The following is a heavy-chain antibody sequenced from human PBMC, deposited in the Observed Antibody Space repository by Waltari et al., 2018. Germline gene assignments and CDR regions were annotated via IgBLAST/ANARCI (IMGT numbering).Heavy chain of an antibody. CDR1: GFRFSSSS. V-gene: IGHV3-23*01. CDR2: ISISGTKL. J-gene: IGHJ4*02. Sequence: EVQLLESGGGFVQPGGSLRLSCVVSGFRFSSSSLSWVRQAPGKWLEWVSSISISGTKLYYADSVKGRFTISRDNSKNALHLQMNSLRAEDTAIYYCAKEIRPNDFWGQGTLVTVSS. CDR3: AKEIRPNDF. D-gene: IGHD1-1*01.